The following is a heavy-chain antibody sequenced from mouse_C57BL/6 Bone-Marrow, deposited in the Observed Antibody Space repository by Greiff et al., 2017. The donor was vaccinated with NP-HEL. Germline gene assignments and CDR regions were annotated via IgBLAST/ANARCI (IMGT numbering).Heavy chain of an antibody. D-gene: IGHD1-1*01. V-gene: IGHV1-59*01. CDR3: ASTVEDY. J-gene: IGHJ2*01. CDR2: IDPSDSYT. CDR1: GYTFTSYW. Sequence: QVQLQQPGAELVRPGTSVKLSCKASGYTFTSYWMHWVKQRPGQGLEWIGVIDPSDSYTNYNQKFKGKATLTVDTSSSTAYMQLSSLTSKDSAVYYCASTVEDYWGQGTTLTVSS.